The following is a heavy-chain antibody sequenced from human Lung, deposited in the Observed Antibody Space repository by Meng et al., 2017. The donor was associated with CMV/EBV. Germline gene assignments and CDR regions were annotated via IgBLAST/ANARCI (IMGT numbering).Heavy chain of an antibody. V-gene: IGHV1-46*01. CDR3: ARDLGYSSSWYFQYYFDC. CDR1: GYTLTNYY. CDR2: INPSDNTT. J-gene: IGHJ4*02. D-gene: IGHD6-13*01. Sequence: ASXXVSCKASGYTLTNYYIHWVRQAPGQGLEWMGIINPSDNTTIYAQKFQGRVTMTRDTSTNTVYMELSSLRSDDTALYYCARDLGYSSSWYFQYYFDCWGQGXLVTVSS.